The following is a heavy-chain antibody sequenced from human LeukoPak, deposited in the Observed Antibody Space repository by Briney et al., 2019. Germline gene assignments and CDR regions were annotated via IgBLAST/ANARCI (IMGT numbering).Heavy chain of an antibody. J-gene: IGHJ5*02. CDR1: GFTFDDYA. Sequence: GGSLRLSCAASGFTFDDYAMHWVRQVPGKGLEWVSGISWNSGSIGYADSVKGRFTISRDNAKNSLYLQMNSLRAEDTALYYCAKNSARGYYYGWFDPWGQGTLVTVSS. CDR3: AKNSARGYYYGWFDP. CDR2: ISWNSGSI. D-gene: IGHD3-10*01. V-gene: IGHV3-9*01.